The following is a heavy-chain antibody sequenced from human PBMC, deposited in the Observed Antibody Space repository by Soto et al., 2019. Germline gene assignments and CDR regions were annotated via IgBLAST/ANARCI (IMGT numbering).Heavy chain of an antibody. V-gene: IGHV1-46*03. J-gene: IGHJ3*02. CDR3: ARLGYCSSTSCYGLAGTRRDAFDI. Sequence: QVQLVQSGAEVKKPGASVKVSCKASGYTFTSYYMHWVRQAPGQGLEWMGIINPSGGSTSYAQKFQGRVTMTRDTSTSTGYMDLSSLRSEDTAGYYCARLGYCSSTSCYGLAGTRRDAFDIWGQGTMVTVSS. CDR2: INPSGGST. CDR1: GYTFTSYY. D-gene: IGHD2-2*01.